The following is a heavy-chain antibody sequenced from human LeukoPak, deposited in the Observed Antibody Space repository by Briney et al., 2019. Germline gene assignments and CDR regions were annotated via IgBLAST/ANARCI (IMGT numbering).Heavy chain of an antibody. CDR3: ARVQMWELGPFDY. Sequence: PSQTLFLTCTVSGGSISSGDYYWSWIRQPPGKGLEWIGYIYYSGSTYYNPSLKSRVTISVDTSKNQFSLKLSSVTAADTAVYYCARVQMWELGPFDYWGQGTLVTVSS. V-gene: IGHV4-30-4*08. CDR1: GGSISSGDYY. D-gene: IGHD1-26*01. J-gene: IGHJ4*02. CDR2: IYYSGST.